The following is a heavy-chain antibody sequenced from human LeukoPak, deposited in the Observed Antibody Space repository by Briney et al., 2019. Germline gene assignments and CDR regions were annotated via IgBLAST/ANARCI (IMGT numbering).Heavy chain of an antibody. CDR1: GFTFSSYW. V-gene: IGHV3-74*01. D-gene: IGHD2-2*01. J-gene: IGHJ4*02. CDR3: ARDQRIGGRYCSSTSCYPPDY. CDR2: INSDGSST. Sequence: GGSLRLSCAASGFTFSSYWMHWVRQAPGKGLVWVSRINSDGSSTSYVDSVKGRFTISRDNAKNTVYLQMNSLRAEDTAVYYCARDQRIGGRYCSSTSCYPPDYWGQGTLVTVSS.